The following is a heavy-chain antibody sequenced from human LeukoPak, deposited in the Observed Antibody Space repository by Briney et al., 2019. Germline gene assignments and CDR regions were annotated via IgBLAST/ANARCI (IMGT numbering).Heavy chain of an antibody. Sequence: GGSLRLSCAGSGFTFSSYAMSWVRQSPGKGLEWVSAISDSGDGTYYADSVRARFTISRDNSKNTVDLQMGSLRAEDTAVYYCVREVSGWPNNWFDPWGQGTLVTVSS. J-gene: IGHJ5*02. V-gene: IGHV3-23*01. CDR3: VREVSGWPNNWFDP. CDR1: GFTFSSYA. CDR2: ISDSGDGT. D-gene: IGHD6-19*01.